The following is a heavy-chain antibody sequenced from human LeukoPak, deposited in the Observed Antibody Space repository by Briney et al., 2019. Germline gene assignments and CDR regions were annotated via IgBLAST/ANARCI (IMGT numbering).Heavy chain of an antibody. CDR3: ARGTIAAPVGGY. D-gene: IGHD6-6*01. CDR2: ISSSSTYI. CDR1: GFTFSSYS. J-gene: IGHJ4*02. Sequence: GGSLRLSCAASGFTFSSYSMNWVRQAPGKGLEWASSISSSSTYIYYADSVRGRFTISRDNAKNSLYLQMNSLRAEDTAVYYCARGTIAAPVGGYWGQGTLITVSS. V-gene: IGHV3-21*01.